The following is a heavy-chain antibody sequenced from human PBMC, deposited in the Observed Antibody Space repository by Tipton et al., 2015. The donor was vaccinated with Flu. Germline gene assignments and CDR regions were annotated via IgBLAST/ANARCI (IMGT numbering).Heavy chain of an antibody. D-gene: IGHD3-16*01. CDR1: GFTFSIFA. V-gene: IGHV3-48*03. CDR3: AREGAGKGGSVDF. CDR2: IRTSGSTV. Sequence: SLRLSCAASGFTFSIFAINWVRQAPGKGLEWTSYIRTSGSTVYYADSVKGRFTISRDNAKNSVYLQMNSLRVEDTAVYYCAREGAGKGGSVDFWGQGTLVTISS. J-gene: IGHJ4*02.